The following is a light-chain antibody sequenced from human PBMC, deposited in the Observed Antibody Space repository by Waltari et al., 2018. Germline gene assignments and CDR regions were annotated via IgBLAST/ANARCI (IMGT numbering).Light chain of an antibody. CDR3: QQYGSSIMYT. V-gene: IGKV3-20*01. J-gene: IGKJ2*01. Sequence: VLTQSPGTLSLSPGERATISCRASQRLTKNYLAWYQQKPGQAPRPLIYGASSRAAGIPDRFSGSGSGTDFTLTISRLEPEDFAVYYCQQYGSSIMYTFGQGTKLEIK. CDR1: QRLTKNY. CDR2: GAS.